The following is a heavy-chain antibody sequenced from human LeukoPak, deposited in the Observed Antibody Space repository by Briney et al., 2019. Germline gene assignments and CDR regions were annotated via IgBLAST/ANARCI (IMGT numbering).Heavy chain of an antibody. CDR1: GFTFDDYA. CDR2: ISWNSGSI. V-gene: IGHV3-9*03. Sequence: GRSLRLSCAASGFTFDDYAMHWVRQAPGKGLEWVSGISWNSGSIGYADSVKGRFTISRDNAKNSLYLQMNSLRAEDMALYYCAKGGTYSSGWYWGNAFDIWGQGTMVTVSS. D-gene: IGHD6-19*01. J-gene: IGHJ3*02. CDR3: AKGGTYSSGWYWGNAFDI.